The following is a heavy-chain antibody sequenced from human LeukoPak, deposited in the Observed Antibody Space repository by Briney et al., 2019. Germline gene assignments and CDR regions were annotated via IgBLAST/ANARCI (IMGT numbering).Heavy chain of an antibody. Sequence: ASVKVSCKASGYTFTNYGISWVRQAPGQGLEWMGWISVYNGNTNYAQNFQGRVTMTTDTSTSTANMELRSLRSDDTAVYYCAKAYREGFLGIVVVPAAIRSFDYWGQGTLVTVSS. CDR3: AKAYREGFLGIVVVPAAIRSFDY. V-gene: IGHV1-18*01. CDR2: ISVYNGNT. CDR1: GYTFTNYG. D-gene: IGHD2-2*02. J-gene: IGHJ4*02.